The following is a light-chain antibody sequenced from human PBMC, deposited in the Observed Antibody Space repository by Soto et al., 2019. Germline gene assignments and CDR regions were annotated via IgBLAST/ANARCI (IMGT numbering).Light chain of an antibody. CDR3: HVWDSSSENV. Sequence: SYGLPHPPSLSGAPGQTARITCVGNNIGSKSVHWYQQKPGQAPVLVVDDDSDRPSGIPERFSGSNSGNTATLTISRVEAGDEADYFCHVWDSSSENVVGTGTKGTGL. CDR1: NIGSKS. V-gene: IGLV3-21*02. J-gene: IGLJ1*01. CDR2: DDS.